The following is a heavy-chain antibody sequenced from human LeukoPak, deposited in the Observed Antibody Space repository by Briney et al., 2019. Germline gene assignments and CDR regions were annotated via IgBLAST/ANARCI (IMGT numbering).Heavy chain of an antibody. CDR3: AGGYCSSTSCYEVFYGFDP. D-gene: IGHD2-2*01. CDR2: IYYSGST. Sequence: SETLSLTCTVSGGSISSSSYYWGWIRQPPGKGLEWIGSIYYSGSTYYNPSLKSRVTISVDTSKNQFSLKLSSVTAADTAVYYCAGGYCSSTSCYEVFYGFDPWGQGTLVTVSS. J-gene: IGHJ5*02. V-gene: IGHV4-39*07. CDR1: GGSISSSSYY.